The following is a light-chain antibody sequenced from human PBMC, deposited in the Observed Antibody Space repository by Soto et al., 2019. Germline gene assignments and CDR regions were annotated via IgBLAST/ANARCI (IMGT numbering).Light chain of an antibody. CDR1: HDISKY. CDR3: QQYDNLPIT. V-gene: IGKV1-33*01. Sequence: DIQMTQSPSSLSASVGDRVTITCQASHDISKYVIWYRQKPGRAPKLLIFDASVLEVGVPSRFSGSGWGTHFTLTISSLQPEDIATYYCQQYDNLPITFGQGTRLDIK. J-gene: IGKJ5*01. CDR2: DAS.